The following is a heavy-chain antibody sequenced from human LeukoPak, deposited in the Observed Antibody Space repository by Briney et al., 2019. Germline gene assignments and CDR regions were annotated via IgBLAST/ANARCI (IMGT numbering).Heavy chain of an antibody. J-gene: IGHJ4*02. D-gene: IGHD5-12*01. CDR1: GFTFSSYW. Sequence: GGSLGLSCAASGFTFSSYWMHWVRQAPGKGLVWVSRINSDGSSTSYADSVKGRFTISRDNAKNTLYLQMNSLRAEDTAVYYCARGGLGGYGRYFDYWGQGTLVTVSS. CDR3: ARGGLGGYGRYFDY. V-gene: IGHV3-74*01. CDR2: INSDGSST.